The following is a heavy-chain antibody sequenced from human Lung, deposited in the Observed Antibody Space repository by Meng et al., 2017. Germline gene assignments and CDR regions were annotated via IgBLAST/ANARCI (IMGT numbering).Heavy chain of an antibody. CDR3: ARGRVVVAATPSDY. Sequence: EVKLVESGGGLVKPGGSLRRSCAASGFTFSRYSMNWVRQAPGRGLEWVSSISSSSAYADSVKGRFTISRDNAKNSLYLQMNSLRAEDTAVYYCARGRVVVAATPSDYWGQGTLVTVSS. CDR2: ISSSSA. J-gene: IGHJ4*02. V-gene: IGHV3-21*01. D-gene: IGHD2-15*01. CDR1: GFTFSRYS.